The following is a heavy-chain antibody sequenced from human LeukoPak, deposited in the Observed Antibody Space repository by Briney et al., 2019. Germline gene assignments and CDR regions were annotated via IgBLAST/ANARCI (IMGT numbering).Heavy chain of an antibody. CDR2: ISSGGST. Sequence: GGSLRLSCAAAGFTLNNYAMSWVRQAPGKGLKWVSGISSGGSTYYAGSVKGRFTISRDNSENTLYLQMNSLRAEDTAVYYCAKDTYSTSPYYFDYWGQGTLVTVSS. D-gene: IGHD1-26*01. CDR1: GFTLNNYA. V-gene: IGHV3-23*01. J-gene: IGHJ4*02. CDR3: AKDTYSTSPYYFDY.